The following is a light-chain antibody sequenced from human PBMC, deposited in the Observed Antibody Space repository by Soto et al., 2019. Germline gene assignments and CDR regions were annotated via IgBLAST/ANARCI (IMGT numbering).Light chain of an antibody. CDR3: ATWDDSLGVV. Sequence: QSVLTQPPSASGTPGQRVTISCSGGNSNIASNFVHWYQLLPGAAPTLVIYRNHQRPSWVPDRFSGSKSGTSASLAISGLRSEDEADYFCATWDDSLGVVFGGGTKVTVL. V-gene: IGLV1-47*01. CDR1: NSNIASNF. J-gene: IGLJ2*01. CDR2: RNH.